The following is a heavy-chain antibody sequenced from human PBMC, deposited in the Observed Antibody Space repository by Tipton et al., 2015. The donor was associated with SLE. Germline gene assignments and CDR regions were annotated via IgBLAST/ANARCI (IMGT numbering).Heavy chain of an antibody. J-gene: IGHJ4*02. CDR1: GGSISSSSYY. D-gene: IGHD6-13*01. CDR2: IYYNGAT. CDR3: AREHLIAAAGSGDF. V-gene: IGHV4-39*02. Sequence: TLSLTCTVSGGSISSSSYYWGWIRQPPGKGLEWIGTIYYNGATRYNPSLMSRVTMSVDTSKNQFSLRLSSVTAADTAVYYCAREHLIAAAGSGDFWGQGTRVTVSS.